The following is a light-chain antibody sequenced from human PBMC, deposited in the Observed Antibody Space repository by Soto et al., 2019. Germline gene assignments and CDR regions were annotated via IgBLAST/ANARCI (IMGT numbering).Light chain of an antibody. CDR2: RDS. Sequence: SYELTQPLSVSVALGQTARITCGGNNIGSKNVHWYQQKPGQAPVLVIYRDSNRPSGIPERFSGSNSGNTATLTISRAQAGDEADYYCQMWDSNSGVFGTGTKVTVL. V-gene: IGLV3-9*01. J-gene: IGLJ1*01. CDR1: NIGSKN. CDR3: QMWDSNSGV.